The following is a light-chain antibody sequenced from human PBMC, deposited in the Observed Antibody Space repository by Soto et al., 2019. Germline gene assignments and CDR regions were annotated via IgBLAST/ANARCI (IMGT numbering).Light chain of an antibody. CDR2: KAS. Sequence: DIQMTQSPSTLSASVGDRVTITCRASQSISNWLAWYQQKPGKAPKLLIYKASSLESGVPSRFSGSGSGTEFTLTISSLQPDDFAIYYCQQYSSYWTFGQGIKVEIK. CDR1: QSISNW. CDR3: QQYSSYWT. J-gene: IGKJ1*01. V-gene: IGKV1-5*03.